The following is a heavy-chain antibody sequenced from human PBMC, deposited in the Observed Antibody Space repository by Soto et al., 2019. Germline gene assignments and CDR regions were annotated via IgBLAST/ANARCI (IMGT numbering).Heavy chain of an antibody. CDR1: GFTFSSYD. CDR2: IWYDGSKK. J-gene: IGHJ4*02. V-gene: IGHV3-33*01. Sequence: ESGGGVVPPGRSLRLSCAASGFTFSSYDMHWVRQAPGKGLEWVAVIWYDGSKKYSADSVKGRFTISRDNSKNTVYLQMNSLRAEDTALYYCARDSVFDYWGQRTLVTVSS. CDR3: ARDSVFDY. D-gene: IGHD6-19*01.